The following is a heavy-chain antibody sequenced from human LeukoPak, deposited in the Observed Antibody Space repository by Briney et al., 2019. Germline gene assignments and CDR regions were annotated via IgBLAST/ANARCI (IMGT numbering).Heavy chain of an antibody. V-gene: IGHV4-4*07. Sequence: SETLSLNCTVSGGSISSYYWSWIRQPAGKGLEWIGRIYTSGSTNYNPSLKSRVTMSVDTSKNQFSLKLSSVTAADTAVYYCARDRPVGASVWQYYYYYGMDVWGQGTTVTVSS. J-gene: IGHJ6*02. CDR3: ARDRPVGASVWQYYYYYGMDV. CDR2: IYTSGST. D-gene: IGHD1-26*01. CDR1: GGSISSYY.